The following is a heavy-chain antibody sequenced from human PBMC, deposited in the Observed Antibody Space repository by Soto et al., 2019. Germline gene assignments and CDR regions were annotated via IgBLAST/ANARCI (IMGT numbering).Heavy chain of an antibody. CDR2: ISAYTDTP. Sequence: GSVKVSCKASCYTFINFGVTWFLRAPGQGREWMGWISAYTDTPNYAQKFQGRVTMNIDTSTSTAYMDLRSLTSDDTAVYYCARVIPGVEAWLDPWGQGTLVTVS. D-gene: IGHD2-2*01. CDR3: ARVIPGVEAWLDP. V-gene: IGHV1-18*01. J-gene: IGHJ5*02. CDR1: CYTFINFG.